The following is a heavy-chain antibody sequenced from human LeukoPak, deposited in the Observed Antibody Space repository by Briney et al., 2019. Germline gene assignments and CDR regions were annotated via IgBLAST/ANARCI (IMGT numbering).Heavy chain of an antibody. V-gene: IGHV3-33*08. CDR1: GFTFSSYG. CDR2: IRYDGSNK. J-gene: IGHJ6*03. CDR3: ARRKYYYYYYMDV. Sequence: GGSLRLSCAASGFTFSSYGMHWVRQAPGKGLEWVAFIRYDGSNKYYADSVKGRFTISRDNSKNTLYLQMNSLRAEDTAVYYCARRKYYYYYYMDVWGKGTTVTVSS.